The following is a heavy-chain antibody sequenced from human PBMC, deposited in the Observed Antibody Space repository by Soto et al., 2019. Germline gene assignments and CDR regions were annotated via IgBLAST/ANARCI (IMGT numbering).Heavy chain of an antibody. CDR2: INPKFGDT. D-gene: IGHD3-10*02. CDR1: GYTFTAYH. V-gene: IGHV1-2*02. CDR3: ARNMDYYYGRGSGNGHGV. Sequence: QVRLVQSGAEVKEPGDSVRVSCEASGYTFTAYHIHWVRQAPGQGLEWMGWINPKFGDTGYAQDFQGRVSMTSDMSISTVYMELSRLTSDDTAIYYCARNMDYYYGRGSGNGHGVLGQGTTATGFS. J-gene: IGHJ6*02.